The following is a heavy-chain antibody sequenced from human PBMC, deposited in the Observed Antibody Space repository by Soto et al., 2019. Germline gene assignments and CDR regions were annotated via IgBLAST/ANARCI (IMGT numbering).Heavy chain of an antibody. Sequence: GGSLRLSCAASGFTFSNAWMSWVRQAPGKGLEWVGRIKSKTDGGTTDYAAPVKGRFTISRDDSKNTLYLQMNSLKTEDTAVYYCTTDGRAVAGPDDAFDIWGQGTMVTVSS. CDR3: TTDGRAVAGPDDAFDI. CDR2: IKSKTDGGTT. J-gene: IGHJ3*02. D-gene: IGHD6-19*01. CDR1: GFTFSNAW. V-gene: IGHV3-15*01.